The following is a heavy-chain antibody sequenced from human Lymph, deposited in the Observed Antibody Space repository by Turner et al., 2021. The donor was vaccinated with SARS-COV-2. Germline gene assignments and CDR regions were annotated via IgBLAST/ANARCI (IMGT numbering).Heavy chain of an antibody. CDR2: INPNSGGT. V-gene: IGHV1-2*02. J-gene: IGHJ6*02. D-gene: IGHD3-3*01. CDR3: ARDVERYNDFWSGYSGGYGLDV. Sequence: QVPLVQSGAEVKKPGASVKVSCKASGYTFTGYYMHWVRQAPGQGLEWMGWINPNSGGTNDAQKVQGRVTMTRDKSISTAYMELSRLRSDDTAVYYCARDVERYNDFWSGYSGGYGLDVWGQGTTVTVSS. CDR1: GYTFTGYY.